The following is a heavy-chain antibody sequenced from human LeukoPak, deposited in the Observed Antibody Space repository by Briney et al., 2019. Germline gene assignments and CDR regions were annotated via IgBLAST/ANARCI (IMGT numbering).Heavy chain of an antibody. CDR1: GDSVSSKSAA. D-gene: IGHD2-21*01. J-gene: IGHJ4*02. CDR2: TFYRSKWYN. CDR3: ARGVIASGFDF. Sequence: SQTLSLTCAISGDSVSSKSAAWSWIRQSPSRGLEWLGRTFYRSKWYNEYAVSVKSRIIINPDTTKNQFSLQLNSVTPEDTAVYYCARGVIASGFDFWGQGTQVAVS. V-gene: IGHV6-1*01.